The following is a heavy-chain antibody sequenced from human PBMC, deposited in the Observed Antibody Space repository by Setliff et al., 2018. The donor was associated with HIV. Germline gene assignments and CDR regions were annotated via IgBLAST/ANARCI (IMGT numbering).Heavy chain of an antibody. D-gene: IGHD5-12*01. CDR3: ASGRTVVATIHYYYYYYRDV. CDR2: IIPIFGTA. CDR1: GYTFTDYY. J-gene: IGHJ6*03. V-gene: IGHV1-69*05. Sequence: SVKVSCKASGYTFTDYYMHWVRQAPGQGLEWMGGIIPIFGTANYAQKFQGRVTITTDESTSTAYMELSSLRSEDTAVYYCASGRTVVATIHYYYYYYRDVWGKGTTVTV.